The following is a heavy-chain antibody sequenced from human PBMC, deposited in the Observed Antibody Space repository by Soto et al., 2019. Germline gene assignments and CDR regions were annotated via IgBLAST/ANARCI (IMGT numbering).Heavy chain of an antibody. CDR1: GGSFSGYY. CDR2: INHSGST. J-gene: IGHJ4*02. Sequence: SETLSLTCAVYGGSFSGYYWSWIRQPPGKGLEWIGEINHSGSTNYNPSLKSRVTISVDTSKNQFSLKLSSVTAADTAVYYCASPEYSSSSSSSHFDYWGQGTLVTVSS. D-gene: IGHD6-6*01. CDR3: ASPEYSSSSSSSHFDY. V-gene: IGHV4-34*01.